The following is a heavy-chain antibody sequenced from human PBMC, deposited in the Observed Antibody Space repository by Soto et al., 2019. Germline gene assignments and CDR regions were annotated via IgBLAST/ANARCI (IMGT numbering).Heavy chain of an antibody. CDR2: INPNSGGT. Sequence: QVQLVQSGAEVKKPGASVKVSCKASGYTFTGYYMHWVRQAPGQGLEGMGWINPNSGGTNYAQKFQGWVTMTRDTSISTAYMELSRLRSDDTAVYYCARVGYSSSWYVAFDIWGQGTMVTVSS. CDR1: GYTFTGYY. CDR3: ARVGYSSSWYVAFDI. D-gene: IGHD6-13*01. J-gene: IGHJ3*02. V-gene: IGHV1-2*04.